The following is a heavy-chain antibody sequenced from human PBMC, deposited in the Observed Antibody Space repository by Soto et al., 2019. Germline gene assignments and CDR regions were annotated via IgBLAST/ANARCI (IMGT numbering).Heavy chain of an antibody. Sequence: QVQVVQSGVEVRRPGSSVNVSCKASGDTFKNFVISWVRQAPGQGLEWMGGIIPLFGTTDFAQRFQGRLTITTDESTTTAYMELSRLRSEDTATYYCAAELGFGKLSVVWGQGTTVIVSS. CDR2: IIPLFGTT. J-gene: IGHJ6*02. CDR1: GDTFKNFV. CDR3: AAELGFGKLSVV. V-gene: IGHV1-69*01. D-gene: IGHD3-10*01.